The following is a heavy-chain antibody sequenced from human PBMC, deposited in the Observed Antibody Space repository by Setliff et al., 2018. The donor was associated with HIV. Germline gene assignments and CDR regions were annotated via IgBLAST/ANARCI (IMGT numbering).Heavy chain of an antibody. Sequence: SETLSLTCTVSGGSINSYYWSWIRQPAGMRLEWIGHISTSGTTNYNPSLKSRVTISADTSKSQFFLMLSSVTAADTAVYYCARASSDIPGVDSNYFDDWGQGTLVTVSS. V-gene: IGHV4-4*07. D-gene: IGHD2-2*01. CDR3: ARASSDIPGVDSNYFDD. CDR2: ISTSGTT. J-gene: IGHJ4*02. CDR1: GGSINSYY.